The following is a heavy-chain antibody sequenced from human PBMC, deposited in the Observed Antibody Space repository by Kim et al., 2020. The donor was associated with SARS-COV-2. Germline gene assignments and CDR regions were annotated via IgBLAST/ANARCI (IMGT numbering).Heavy chain of an antibody. J-gene: IGHJ4*02. D-gene: IGHD6-13*01. CDR3: VRRRPGIAAAGAEY. CDR1: GYSFTYYW. Sequence: GESLKISCKGSGYSFTYYWISWVRQMPGKALEWMGRIDPSDSYTNYSPSFQGHVTISVDKSITTAYLQWSSLKASDTAMYYCVRRRPGIAAAGAEYWGQGTLVTVS. CDR2: IDPSDSYT. V-gene: IGHV5-10-1*01.